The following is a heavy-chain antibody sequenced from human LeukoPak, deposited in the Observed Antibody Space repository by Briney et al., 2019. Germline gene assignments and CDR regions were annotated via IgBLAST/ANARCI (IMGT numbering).Heavy chain of an antibody. CDR1: GFTFSSYS. Sequence: GGSLRLSCAASGFTFSSYSMNWVRQAPGKGLEWVSSISSSSSYRYYADSVKGRFTISRDNAKNSLYLQMNSLRAEDTAVYYCARFGRPWGQGTLVTVSS. CDR2: ISSSSSYR. D-gene: IGHD3-10*01. J-gene: IGHJ5*02. CDR3: ARFGRP. V-gene: IGHV3-21*01.